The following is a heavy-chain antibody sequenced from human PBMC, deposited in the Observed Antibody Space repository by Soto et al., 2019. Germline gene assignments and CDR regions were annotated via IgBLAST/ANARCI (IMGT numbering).Heavy chain of an antibody. CDR1: GFSFSNARMG. CDR2: IFSNGEK. D-gene: IGHD3-22*01. J-gene: IGHJ4*02. V-gene: IGHV2-26*01. Sequence: QVTLKESGPVLVQPTETLTLTCTVSGFSFSNARMGVSWIRQPPGKALEWLAHIFSNGEKSYSTSLKSRLTISKDISTGQVVLTMTNMDPVDTATYYCARIFPPEDYYDSRDNWGQGTLVTVSS. CDR3: ARIFPPEDYYDSRDN.